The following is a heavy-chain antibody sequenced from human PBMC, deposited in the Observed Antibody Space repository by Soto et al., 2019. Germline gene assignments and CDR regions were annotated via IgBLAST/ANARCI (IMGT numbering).Heavy chain of an antibody. CDR1: GFTFSSYD. V-gene: IGHV3-13*01. CDR3: VREMSYNNTSGYYGIDI. Sequence: GGSLRLSCAASGFTFSSYDMHWVRQVTGKGLEWVSAIGTIGDTYYAGSVKGRFTISRENAKNSLYLQMDSLGAGDTAVYYCVREMSYNNTSGYYGIDIWGQRPMVTVSS. CDR2: IGTIGDT. D-gene: IGHD3-22*01. J-gene: IGHJ6*02.